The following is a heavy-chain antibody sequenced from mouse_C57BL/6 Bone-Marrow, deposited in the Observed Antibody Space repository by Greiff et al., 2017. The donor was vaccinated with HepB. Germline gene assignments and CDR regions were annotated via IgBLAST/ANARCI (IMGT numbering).Heavy chain of an antibody. CDR1: GFSLTSYG. CDR3: ASDFGAMDY. V-gene: IGHV2-6*01. CDR2: IWGVGST. Sequence: VKLMESGPGLVAPSQSLSITCTVSGFSLTSYGVDWVRQSPGKGLEWLGVIWGVGSTNYNSALKSRLSISKDNSKSQVFLKMNSLQTDDTAMYYCASDFGAMDYWGQGTSVTVSS. J-gene: IGHJ4*01.